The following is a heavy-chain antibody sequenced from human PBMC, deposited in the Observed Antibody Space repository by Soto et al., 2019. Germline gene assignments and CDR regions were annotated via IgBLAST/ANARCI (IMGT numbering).Heavy chain of an antibody. CDR3: AKGLINGRWYAED. V-gene: IGHV3-23*01. CDR1: GFTFSSCV. CDR2: ITGSGTGA. Sequence: EVHLLESGGGLVHPGESLRLSCGASGFTFSSCVMTWVRQAPGKGLEWVSCITGSGTGAYYADSVKGRFTISRDNSKNMVYLQMNNLRAEDTGVYYCAKGLINGRWYAEDWGQETLVTVSS. D-gene: IGHD6-13*01. J-gene: IGHJ4*02.